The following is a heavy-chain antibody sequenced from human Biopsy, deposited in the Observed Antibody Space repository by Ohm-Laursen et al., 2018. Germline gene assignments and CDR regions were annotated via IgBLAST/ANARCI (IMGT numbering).Heavy chain of an antibody. D-gene: IGHD2-2*01. CDR2: IWYDGTNK. CDR1: GFSFSTYG. V-gene: IGHV3-33*07. J-gene: IGHJ4*02. CDR3: ARGGPHVRAGGSAFDY. Sequence: SSLRLSCSASGFSFSTYGIYWVRQAPGKGLEWVAAIWYDGTNKYYAESVKGRLTISRDNSKNTLYLQMNSLGAEDTAVYFCARGGPHVRAGGSAFDYWGQGTLVTVSS.